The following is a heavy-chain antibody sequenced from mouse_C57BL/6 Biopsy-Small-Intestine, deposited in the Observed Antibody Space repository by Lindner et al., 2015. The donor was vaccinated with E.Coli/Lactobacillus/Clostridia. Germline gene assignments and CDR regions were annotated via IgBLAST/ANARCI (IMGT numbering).Heavy chain of an antibody. V-gene: IGHV1-9*01. CDR3: ARAYSNWHFDV. CDR1: GYTFTGYW. CDR2: ILPGSGYT. D-gene: IGHD2-5*01. J-gene: IGHJ1*03. Sequence: VQLQESGAELMKPGASVKISCKASGYTFTGYWIEWVKQRPGHGLEWIGEILPGSGYTNDKEKFKGKATFTADTSSNTAYMQLSSLTTEDSAIYYCARAYSNWHFDVWGTGTTVTVSS.